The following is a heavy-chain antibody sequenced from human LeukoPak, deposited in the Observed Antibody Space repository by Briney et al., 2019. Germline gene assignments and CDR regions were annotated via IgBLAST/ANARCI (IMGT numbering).Heavy chain of an antibody. J-gene: IGHJ3*02. CDR2: IIPIFGTA. CDR3: ARGAYDSSGYYQGAFDI. Sequence: ASVKVSCKASGGTFSSYAISWVRQAPGQGLEWMGGIIPIFGTANYAQKFQGRVTITADESTSTAYMELSSLRSEDTAVYYCARGAYDSSGYYQGAFDIWGQGTMVTVSS. D-gene: IGHD3-22*01. V-gene: IGHV1-69*13. CDR1: GGTFSSYA.